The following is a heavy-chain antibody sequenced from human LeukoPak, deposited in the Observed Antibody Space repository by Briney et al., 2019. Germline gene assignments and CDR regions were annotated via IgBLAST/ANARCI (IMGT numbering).Heavy chain of an antibody. J-gene: IGHJ4*02. CDR1: GFTFSSYA. CDR3: ARVSEYYFDY. Sequence: GRSLRLSCAASGFTFSSYAMHWVRQAPGKGLEWVAVISYDGSNKYYADSVKGRFTISRDNSKNTLYLQMNSLRAEDTAVYYCARVSEYYFDYWGQGTLVTVSS. V-gene: IGHV3-30-3*01. D-gene: IGHD3-3*01. CDR2: ISYDGSNK.